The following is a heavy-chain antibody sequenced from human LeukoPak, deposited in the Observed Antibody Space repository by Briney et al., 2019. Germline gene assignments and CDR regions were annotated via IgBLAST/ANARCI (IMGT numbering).Heavy chain of an antibody. CDR1: GGSISSGGYY. V-gene: IGHV4-31*03. CDR3: ARTRLGRVVTTLFDY. CDR2: IYYSGST. J-gene: IGHJ4*02. D-gene: IGHD2-21*02. Sequence: SQTLSLTCTVSGGSISSGGYYWSWIRQHPRKGLEWIGYIYYSGSTYYNPSLKSRVTISVDTSKNQFSLKLSSVTAADTAVYYCARTRLGRVVTTLFDYWGQGTLVTVSS.